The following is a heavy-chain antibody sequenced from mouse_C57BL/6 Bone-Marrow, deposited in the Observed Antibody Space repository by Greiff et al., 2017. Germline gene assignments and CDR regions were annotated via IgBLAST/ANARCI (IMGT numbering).Heavy chain of an antibody. D-gene: IGHD2-3*01. J-gene: IGHJ4*01. V-gene: IGHV1-63*01. CDR2: IYPGGGYT. CDR1: GYTFTNYW. Sequence: QVQLQQSGAELVRPGTSVKMSCKASGYTFTNYWIGWAKQRPGHGLEWIGDIYPGGGYTNYNEKFKGKATLTADKSSSTAYMQFSSLTSEDSAIYYCARRKGGYYSRGHYYAMDYWGQGTSVTVSS. CDR3: ARRKGGYYSRGHYYAMDY.